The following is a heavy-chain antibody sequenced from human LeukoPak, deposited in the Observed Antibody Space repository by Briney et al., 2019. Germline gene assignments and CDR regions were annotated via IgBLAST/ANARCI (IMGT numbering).Heavy chain of an antibody. D-gene: IGHD3-16*02. CDR1: GYTFTSYD. Sequence: ASVKVSCKASGYTFTSYDINWVRQATGQGLEGMGWMNPNSGNTGYAQKFQGRVTMTTDTSTSTAYMELRSLRSDDTAVYYCARDYDYVWGSYRYNWFDPWGQGTLVTVSS. V-gene: IGHV1-8*01. CDR3: ARDYDYVWGSYRYNWFDP. J-gene: IGHJ5*02. CDR2: MNPNSGNT.